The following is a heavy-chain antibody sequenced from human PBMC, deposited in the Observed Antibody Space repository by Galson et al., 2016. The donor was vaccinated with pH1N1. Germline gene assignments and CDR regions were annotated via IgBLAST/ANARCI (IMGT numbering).Heavy chain of an antibody. J-gene: IGHJ4*02. V-gene: IGHV4-38-2*01. CDR2: FYDSGST. CDR3: AKMARTSGPDSEYYFDF. D-gene: IGHD1-1*01. Sequence: SFYDSGSTTYYKSSLKSRVAISVDTSKNQFSMRLSSMTAADTAVYYCAKMARTSGPDSEYYFDFWGQGMLVTVSS.